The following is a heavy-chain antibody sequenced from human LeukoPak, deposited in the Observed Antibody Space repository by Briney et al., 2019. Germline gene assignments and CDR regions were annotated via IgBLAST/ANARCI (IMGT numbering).Heavy chain of an antibody. CDR1: GFTFSGFW. CDR2: INSDGSEG. V-gene: IGHV3-7*03. Sequence: AGGSLRLSCAVSGFTFSGFWMSWSRQAPGEGLEWVASINSDGSEGYYADVVKGRFTISRDNAKNSLYLQINSLRAEDTAVYYCARSPYSSSSSVWGQGTMVTVSS. CDR3: ARSPYSSSSSV. J-gene: IGHJ3*01. D-gene: IGHD6-6*01.